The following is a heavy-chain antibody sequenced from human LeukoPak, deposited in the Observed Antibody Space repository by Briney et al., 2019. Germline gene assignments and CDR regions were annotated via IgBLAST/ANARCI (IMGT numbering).Heavy chain of an antibody. Sequence: GASVKVSCKASGDSXTSYYMHWVRQAPGQGLEWLGITNPSGGSTSYAQKFQGRVTMTRDTSTSRLYMELSSLRSEDTAVYYCARGATPVAGAGPYYYYGMDVWGQGTTVTVSS. CDR2: TNPSGGST. D-gene: IGHD6-19*01. J-gene: IGHJ6*02. V-gene: IGHV1-46*01. CDR3: ARGATPVAGAGPYYYYGMDV. CDR1: GDSXTSYY.